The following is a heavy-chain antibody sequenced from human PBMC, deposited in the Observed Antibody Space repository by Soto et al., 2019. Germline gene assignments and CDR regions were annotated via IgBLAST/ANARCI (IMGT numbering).Heavy chain of an antibody. CDR2: LSGSGGST. CDR3: GKHPTFQSSGYYKY. Sequence: EVQLLESGGGLVQRGGSLRLSCAAPGFTFSSYAMSWVRQAPGKGLEWVSALSGSGGSTYYADSVKGRFTISRDNSKNTLYLEMNSLRAEDTAVYYWGKHPTFQSSGYYKYWGQGTLVTVSS. V-gene: IGHV3-23*01. J-gene: IGHJ4*02. D-gene: IGHD3-22*01. CDR1: GFTFSSYA.